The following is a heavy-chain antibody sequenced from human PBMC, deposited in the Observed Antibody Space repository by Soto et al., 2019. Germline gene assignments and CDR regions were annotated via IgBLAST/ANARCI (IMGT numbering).Heavy chain of an antibody. D-gene: IGHD3-9*01. CDR2: ISYDGSNK. CDR1: GFTFSSYG. Sequence: PGGSLRLSCAASGFTFSSYGMHWVRQAPGKGLEWVAVISYDGSNKYYADSVKGRFTISRDNSKNTLYLQMNSLRAEDTAVYYCAKGSSYDILTGYYIVRYYFDYWGQGT. CDR3: AKGSSYDILTGYYIVRYYFDY. V-gene: IGHV3-30*18. J-gene: IGHJ4*02.